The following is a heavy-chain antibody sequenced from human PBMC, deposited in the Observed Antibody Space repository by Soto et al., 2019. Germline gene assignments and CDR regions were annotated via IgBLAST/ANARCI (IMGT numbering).Heavy chain of an antibody. V-gene: IGHV3-30*18. D-gene: IGHD5-12*01. CDR3: AKDRASVAPTTTQY. CDR2: ISYDGSQT. CDR1: GFTFSIFG. Sequence: GGSLILSCQASGFTFSIFGFHWVRQAPGKGLEWVAVISYDGSQTYYGDAVKGRFTISRDDSKNTLYLQMNSLRAEDTAVYYCAKDRASVAPTTTQYWGQGTLVTVSS. J-gene: IGHJ4*02.